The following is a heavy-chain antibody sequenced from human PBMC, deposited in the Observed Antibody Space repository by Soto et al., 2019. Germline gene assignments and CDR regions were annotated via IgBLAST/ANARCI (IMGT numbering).Heavy chain of an antibody. CDR1: GGSVSSGSYY. Sequence: SETLSLTCTVSGGSVSSGSYYWSWIRQPPGKGLEWIGYIYYSGSTNYNPSLKSRVTISVDTSKNQFPLKLSSVTAADTAVYYCAREGGSGWLNDAFDIWGQGTMVTVSS. D-gene: IGHD6-19*01. CDR3: AREGGSGWLNDAFDI. J-gene: IGHJ3*02. CDR2: IYYSGST. V-gene: IGHV4-61*01.